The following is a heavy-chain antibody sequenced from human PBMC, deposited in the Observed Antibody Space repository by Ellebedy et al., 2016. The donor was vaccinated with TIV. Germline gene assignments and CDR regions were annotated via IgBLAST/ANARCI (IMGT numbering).Heavy chain of an antibody. CDR3: ARDGVRGVIGYFDL. CDR1: GFTFSSYS. Sequence: PGGSLRLSCAASGFTFSSYSMNWVRQAPGKGLEWVSSISSSSSYTYYADSVKGRFTISRDNAKNSLYLQMNSLRAEDTAVYYCARDGVRGVIGYFDLWGRGTLVTVSS. V-gene: IGHV3-21*06. D-gene: IGHD3-10*01. CDR2: ISSSSSYT. J-gene: IGHJ2*01.